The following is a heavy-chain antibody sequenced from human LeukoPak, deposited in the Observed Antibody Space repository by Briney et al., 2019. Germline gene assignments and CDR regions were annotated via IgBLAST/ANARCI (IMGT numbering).Heavy chain of an antibody. Sequence: GASVKVSCKASGYTFTTYYVHWVRQAPGQGLEWMGIINPSGGSTTYAQKFRGRLTMTRDMSTSTVYMELSSLRSEDTAVYYCARADRITMVRGVMENAFDIWGQGTMVTVSS. V-gene: IGHV1-46*01. D-gene: IGHD3-10*01. CDR2: INPSGGST. J-gene: IGHJ3*02. CDR1: GYTFTTYY. CDR3: ARADRITMVRGVMENAFDI.